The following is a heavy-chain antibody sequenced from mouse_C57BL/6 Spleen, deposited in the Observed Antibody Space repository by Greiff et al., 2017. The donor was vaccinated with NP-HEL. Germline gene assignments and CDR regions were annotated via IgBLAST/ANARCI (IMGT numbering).Heavy chain of an antibody. CDR1: GYTFTDYE. Sequence: VQLQQSGAELVRPGASVTLSCKASGYTFTDYEMHWVKQTPVHGLEWIGAIDPETGGTAYNQKFKGKAILTADKSSSTAYMELRSLASEDSAVYYCTEGWLLEYFDDWGQGTTLTVSS. J-gene: IGHJ2*01. D-gene: IGHD2-3*01. CDR3: TEGWLLEYFDD. CDR2: IDPETGGT. V-gene: IGHV1-15*01.